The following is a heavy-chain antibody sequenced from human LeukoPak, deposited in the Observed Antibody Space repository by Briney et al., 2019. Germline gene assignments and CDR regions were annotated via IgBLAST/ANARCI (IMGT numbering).Heavy chain of an antibody. V-gene: IGHV4-38-2*01. D-gene: IGHD4-17*01. J-gene: IGHJ3*02. Sequence: KSSETLSLTCAVSGYSISSGYYWGWIRQPPGKGLEWIGRIYHSGSTYYHPSLKSRVTISVDTSKNQFSLKLSSVTAADTAVYYCARPRKDYGDYSDAFDIWGQGRMVTVSS. CDR2: IYHSGST. CDR1: GYSISSGYY. CDR3: ARPRKDYGDYSDAFDI.